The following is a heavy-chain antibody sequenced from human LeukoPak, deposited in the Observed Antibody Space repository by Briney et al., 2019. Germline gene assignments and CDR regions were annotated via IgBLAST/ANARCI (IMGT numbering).Heavy chain of an antibody. CDR3: ARDRGGGFDY. V-gene: IGHV4-59*12. CDR2: IYHSGST. D-gene: IGHD2-15*01. J-gene: IGHJ4*02. CDR1: GGSISSYY. Sequence: SETLSLTCTVSGGSISSYYWSWIRQPPGKGLEWIGYIYHSGSTYYNPSLKSRVTISVDRSKNQFSLKLSSVTAADTAVYYCARDRGGGFDYWGQGTLVTVSS.